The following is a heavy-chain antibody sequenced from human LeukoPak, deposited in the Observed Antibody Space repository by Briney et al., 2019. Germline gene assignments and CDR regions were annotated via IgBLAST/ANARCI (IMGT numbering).Heavy chain of an antibody. Sequence: PGGSLRLSCAASGFTVCNKYMTWVRQAPGKGLEWVSLIYSDGRTYYADSVKGRCTISRDNSKNTLYLQMNSLRAEDTAVYFCARGPFLSGYLDAFDVWGQGTVVTVSS. CDR2: IYSDGRT. J-gene: IGHJ3*01. V-gene: IGHV3-53*01. CDR1: GFTVCNKY. CDR3: ARGPFLSGYLDAFDV. D-gene: IGHD3-22*01.